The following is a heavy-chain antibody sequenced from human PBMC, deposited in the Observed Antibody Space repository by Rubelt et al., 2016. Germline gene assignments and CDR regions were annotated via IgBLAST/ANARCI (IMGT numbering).Heavy chain of an antibody. D-gene: IGHD5-18*01. V-gene: IGHV2-5*01. J-gene: IGHJ5*02. CDR3: AHRQGYRLPRPDWFDP. CDR2: IYWNDHE. CDR1: GFSLSTGGVG. Sequence: QITLRESGPTLVKPTQTLTLTCTFSGFSLSTGGVGVGWIRQPPGKALEWLALIYWNDHERYNPSLKSRLAITKDTSKNQVVLTMTNMDPVDTATDYCAHRQGYRLPRPDWFDPWGQGTLVTVSS.